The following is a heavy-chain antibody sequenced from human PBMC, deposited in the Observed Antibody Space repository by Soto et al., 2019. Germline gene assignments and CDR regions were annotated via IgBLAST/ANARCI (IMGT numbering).Heavy chain of an antibody. J-gene: IGHJ5*02. CDR3: ARRIAAAGTLNWFDP. Sequence: PGESLKISCKGSGYSFTSYWIGWVRQTPGKGLEWMGIIYPGDSDTRYSPSFQGQVTISADKSISTAYLQWSSLKASDTAMYYCARRIAAAGTLNWFDPWGQGTLVTVSS. D-gene: IGHD6-13*01. CDR1: GYSFTSYW. CDR2: IYPGDSDT. V-gene: IGHV5-51*01.